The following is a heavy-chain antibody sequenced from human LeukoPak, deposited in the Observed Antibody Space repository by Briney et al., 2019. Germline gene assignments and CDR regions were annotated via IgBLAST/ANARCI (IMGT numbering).Heavy chain of an antibody. J-gene: IGHJ3*02. CDR2: IYYTGSS. Sequence: SETLSLTCTVSGGSISSYYWSWIRQPLGKGLEWIGYIYYTGSSSYNPSLKSRVTISVDTSKNQFSLQLSSVTAADTAVYYCARENWNAYPWRAFDIWGQGTMVTVSS. V-gene: IGHV4-59*01. CDR1: GGSISSYY. D-gene: IGHD1-1*01. CDR3: ARENWNAYPWRAFDI.